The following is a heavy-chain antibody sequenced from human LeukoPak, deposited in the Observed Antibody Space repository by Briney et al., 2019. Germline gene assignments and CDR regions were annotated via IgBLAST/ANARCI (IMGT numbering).Heavy chain of an antibody. V-gene: IGHV3-66*01. CDR3: ARDRIVVVTPGSHYYFDY. Sequence: PRGSLRLSCAASGFTVSSNYMSWVRQAPGKGLEWVSVIYSGGSTYYADSVKGRFTISRDNSKNTLYLQMNSLRAEDTAVYYCARDRIVVVTPGSHYYFDYWGQGTLVTVSS. CDR2: IYSGGST. D-gene: IGHD3-22*01. J-gene: IGHJ4*02. CDR1: GFTVSSNY.